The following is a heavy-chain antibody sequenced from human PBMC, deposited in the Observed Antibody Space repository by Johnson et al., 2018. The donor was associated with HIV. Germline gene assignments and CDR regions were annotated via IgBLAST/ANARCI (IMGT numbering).Heavy chain of an antibody. CDR3: ARASSIAARGADAFDI. Sequence: VQLVESGGGLVQPGGSLRLSCAASGFTFSSYAMSWVRQAPGKGLEWVSAIYSGGSTYYADSVKGRFTISRDNSKNTLYLQMNSLRAEDTAVYYCARASSIAARGADAFDIWGQGTMVTVSS. J-gene: IGHJ3*02. V-gene: IGHV3-66*02. CDR2: IYSGGST. CDR1: GFTFSSYA. D-gene: IGHD6-6*01.